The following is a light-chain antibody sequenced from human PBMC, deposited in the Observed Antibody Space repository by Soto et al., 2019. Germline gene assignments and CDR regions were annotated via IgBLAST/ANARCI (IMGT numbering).Light chain of an antibody. V-gene: IGLV2-14*01. CDR3: TSYKQTRVV. CDR1: SSDFGCCRN. CDR2: DVS. J-gene: IGLJ3*02. Sequence: QSVLTQPASVSGSPGQSITISCTGTSSDFGCCRNVYWYQQHPGKAPKLMIYDVSNRPSGVSNRFSGSKAGNTASLTISGLQADEEVDYYRTSYKQTRVVFGGGTKLTVL.